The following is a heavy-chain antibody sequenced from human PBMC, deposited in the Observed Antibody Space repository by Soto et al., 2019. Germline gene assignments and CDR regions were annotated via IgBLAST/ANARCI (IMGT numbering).Heavy chain of an antibody. V-gene: IGHV1-2*02. CDR3: AMERRYCSSTSCCGMDV. J-gene: IGHJ6*02. Sequence: ASVKVSCKASGYTFTGYYMHWVRQAPGQGLEWMGWINPNSGGTNYAQKFQGRVTMTRDTSISTAYMELSRLRSDDTAVYYCAMERRYCSSTSCCGMDVWGQGTTVTVSS. D-gene: IGHD2-2*01. CDR1: GYTFTGYY. CDR2: INPNSGGT.